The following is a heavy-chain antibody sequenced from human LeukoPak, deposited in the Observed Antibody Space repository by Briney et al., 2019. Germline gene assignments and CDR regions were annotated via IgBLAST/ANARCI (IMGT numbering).Heavy chain of an antibody. D-gene: IGHD2-15*01. CDR3: GRDALVGYFSYYYMDV. V-gene: IGHV4-59*11. Sequence: SETLSLTCTVSGGAITSHYWTWIRQSPVKGLEWIGDISNSGSTSYNPSLKSRVTISIDTSKNQFSLKLTSVTAADTAVYYCGRDALVGYFSYYYMDVWGEGTTVTVSS. CDR1: GGAITSHY. CDR2: ISNSGST. J-gene: IGHJ6*03.